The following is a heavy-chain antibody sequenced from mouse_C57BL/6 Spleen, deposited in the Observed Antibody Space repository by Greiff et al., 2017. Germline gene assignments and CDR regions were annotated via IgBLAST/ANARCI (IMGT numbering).Heavy chain of an antibody. V-gene: IGHV1-61*01. J-gene: IGHJ3*01. Sequence: QVQLQQPGAELVRPGSSVKLSCKASGYTFTSYWMDWVKQRPGQGLEWIGNIYPSDSETHYNQKFKDKATLTVDKSSSTAYMQLSSLTSEDSAVYYCARGYSEGFADWGQGTLVTVSA. CDR1: GYTFTSYW. D-gene: IGHD2-3*01. CDR3: ARGYSEGFAD. CDR2: IYPSDSET.